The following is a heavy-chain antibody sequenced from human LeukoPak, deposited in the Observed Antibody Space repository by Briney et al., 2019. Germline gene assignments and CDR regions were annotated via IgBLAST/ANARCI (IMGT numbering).Heavy chain of an antibody. CDR3: ARVRGGYCTNGVCYEEGPFDY. CDR2: INPNSGGT. V-gene: IGHV1-2*02. Sequence: GASVKASCKASGYTFTSYGISWVRQAPGQGLEWMGWINPNSGGTNYAQKFQGRVTMTRDTSISTAYMELSRLRSDDTAVYYCARVRGGYCTNGVCYEEGPFDYWGQGTLVTVSS. J-gene: IGHJ4*02. D-gene: IGHD2-8*01. CDR1: GYTFTSYG.